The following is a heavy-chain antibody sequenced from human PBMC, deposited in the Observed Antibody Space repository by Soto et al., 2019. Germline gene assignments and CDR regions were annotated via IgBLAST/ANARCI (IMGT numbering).Heavy chain of an antibody. CDR3: ARFQGITGTTGVDY. D-gene: IGHD1-20*01. Sequence: ASVKVSCTASGGTFSSNTISWVRQAPGQGLEWMGRIIPILGIANYAQKFQGRVTITADKSTSTAYMELSSLRSEDTAVYYCARFQGITGTTGVDYWGQGTLVTVSS. V-gene: IGHV1-69*02. J-gene: IGHJ4*02. CDR1: GGTFSSNT. CDR2: IIPILGIA.